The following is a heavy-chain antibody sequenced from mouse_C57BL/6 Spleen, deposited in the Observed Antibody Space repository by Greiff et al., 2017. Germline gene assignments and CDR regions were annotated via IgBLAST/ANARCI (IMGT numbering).Heavy chain of an antibody. D-gene: IGHD1-1*01. J-gene: IGHJ4*01. Sequence: DVQLVESEGGLVQPGSSMKLSCTASGFTFSDYYMAWVRQVPEKGLEWVANINYDGSSTYYLDSLKSRFIISRDNAKNILYLQMSSLKSEDTATYYCARGTTVVAGAMDYWCQGTSVTVSS. CDR1: GFTFSDYY. CDR3: ARGTTVVAGAMDY. CDR2: INYDGSST. V-gene: IGHV5-16*01.